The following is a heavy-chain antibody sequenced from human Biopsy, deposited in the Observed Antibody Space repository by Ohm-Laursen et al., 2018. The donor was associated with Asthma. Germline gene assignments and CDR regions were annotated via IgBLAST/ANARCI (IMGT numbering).Heavy chain of an antibody. CDR1: GYTFIGCH. Sequence: ASVKVSCKASGYTFIGCHIHWMRQAPGQGLERMGRINLNSGGTNYAQKFQGRVTMTRDTSISTAYMEVSRLRSDDTAVYYCARGQKSAGDRWFDPWGQGTLVTVSS. CDR2: INLNSGGT. D-gene: IGHD6-13*01. J-gene: IGHJ5*02. V-gene: IGHV1-2*06. CDR3: ARGQKSAGDRWFDP.